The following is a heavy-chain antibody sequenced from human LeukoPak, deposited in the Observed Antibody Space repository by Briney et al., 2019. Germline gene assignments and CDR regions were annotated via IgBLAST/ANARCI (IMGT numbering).Heavy chain of an antibody. CDR1: GGTFSSYA. D-gene: IGHD3-3*01. Sequence: GASVKVSCKASGGTFSSYAISWVRQAPGQGLEWMGWISAYNGNTNYAQKLQGRVTMTTDTSTSTAYMELRSLRSDDTAVYYCARFADRGDFWSGPSNWFDPWGQGTLVTVSS. V-gene: IGHV1-18*01. CDR3: ARFADRGDFWSGPSNWFDP. CDR2: ISAYNGNT. J-gene: IGHJ5*02.